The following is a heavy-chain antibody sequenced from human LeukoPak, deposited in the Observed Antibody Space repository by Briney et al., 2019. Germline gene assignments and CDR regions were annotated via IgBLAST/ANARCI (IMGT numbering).Heavy chain of an antibody. CDR1: GDSIKSNY. V-gene: IGHV4-59*01. CDR3: VRVVRGAVTSNWFDP. Sequence: KPSETLSLTCNVSGDSIKSNYWTWILQPPGRGLECMGFVHGDVTTNYSPSLNSRVTISIDTSENEFSLRLSSVTAADTAVSYCVRVVRGAVTSNWFDPWGQGIPVTVSS. J-gene: IGHJ5*02. CDR2: VHGDVTT. D-gene: IGHD4-17*01.